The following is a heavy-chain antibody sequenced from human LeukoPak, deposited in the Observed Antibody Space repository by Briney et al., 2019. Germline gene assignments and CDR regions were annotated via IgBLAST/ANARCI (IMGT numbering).Heavy chain of an antibody. V-gene: IGHV3-23*01. CDR3: AGSWSPYDAFDI. CDR1: GFTFSSYA. Sequence: GRSLRLSCAASGFTFSSYAMSWVRQAPGKGLEWVSAISGSGGSTYYADSVKGRFTISRDNAKNSLYLQMNSLRAEDTAVYYCAGSWSPYDAFDIWGQGTMVSVSS. J-gene: IGHJ3*02. CDR2: ISGSGGST. D-gene: IGHD6-13*01.